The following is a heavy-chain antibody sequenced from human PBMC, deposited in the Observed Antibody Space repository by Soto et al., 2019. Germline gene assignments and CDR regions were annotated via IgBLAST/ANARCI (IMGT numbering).Heavy chain of an antibody. D-gene: IGHD5-18*01. Sequence: ASVKVSCKASGGTFSSYAISWVRQAPGQGLEWMGGIIPIFGTANYAQKFQGRVTITADESTSTAYMELSSLRSEDTAVYYCARGDLKRRQLWTEAIDYSGQATLVTVSS. J-gene: IGHJ4*02. V-gene: IGHV1-69*13. CDR3: ARGDLKRRQLWTEAIDY. CDR1: GGTFSSYA. CDR2: IIPIFGTA.